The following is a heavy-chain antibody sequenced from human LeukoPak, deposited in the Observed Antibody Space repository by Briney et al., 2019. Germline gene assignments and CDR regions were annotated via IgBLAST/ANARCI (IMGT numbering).Heavy chain of an antibody. CDR1: GYTLTELS. J-gene: IGHJ6*04. V-gene: IGHV1-24*01. Sequence: ASVKVSCKVSGYTLTELSMHWVRQAPGKGLEWMGGFDPEDGETIYAQKFQGRVTMTEDTSTDTAYMELSILRSEDTAVYYCATDLRLRSSYYYYYGMDVWGKGTTVTVSS. CDR2: FDPEDGET. D-gene: IGHD4-17*01. CDR3: ATDLRLRSSYYYYYGMDV.